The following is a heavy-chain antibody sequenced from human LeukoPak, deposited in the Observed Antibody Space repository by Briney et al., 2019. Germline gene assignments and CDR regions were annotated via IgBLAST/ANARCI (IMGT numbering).Heavy chain of an antibody. V-gene: IGHV3-21*01. CDR1: GFTFKNYN. CDR3: ATEHWGPNS. Sequence: GGSLRLSCAASGFTFKNYNMVWVRQAPGKGLEWVSFIFSTSTYIYYRDSVKGRFTISRDNAKNSLFLQMSSLRGEDTALYYCATEHWGPNSWGQGTLVTVSS. D-gene: IGHD3-16*01. J-gene: IGHJ4*02. CDR2: IFSTSTYI.